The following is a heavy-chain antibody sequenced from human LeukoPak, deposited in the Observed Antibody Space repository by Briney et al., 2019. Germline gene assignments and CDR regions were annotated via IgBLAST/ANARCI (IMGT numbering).Heavy chain of an antibody. CDR3: ARDQSWNYDLCFDY. CDR2: IIPILGIA. V-gene: IGHV1-69*04. CDR1: GGTFSSYA. J-gene: IGHJ4*02. Sequence: SVKVSCKASGGTFSSYAISWVRQAPGQGLEWMGRIIPILGIANYAQKFQGRLTITADKSTSTAYMELSSLRSEDTAVYYCARDQSWNYDLCFDYWGQGTLVTVSS. D-gene: IGHD1-7*01.